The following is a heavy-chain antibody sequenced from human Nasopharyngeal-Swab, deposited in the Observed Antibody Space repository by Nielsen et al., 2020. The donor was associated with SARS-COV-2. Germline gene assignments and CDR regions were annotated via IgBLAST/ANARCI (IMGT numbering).Heavy chain of an antibody. J-gene: IGHJ4*02. CDR1: GLTFSSYA. CDR3: ARGHNTYCGGDCYSLAPDY. CDR2: ISYDGSNK. Sequence: GGSLRLSCAASGLTFSSYAMHWVRQAPGKGLEWVAVISYDGSNKYYADSVKGRFTISRDNSKNTLYLQMNSLRAEDTAVYYCARGHNTYCGGDCYSLAPDYWGQGTLVTVSS. V-gene: IGHV3-30*04. D-gene: IGHD2-21*02.